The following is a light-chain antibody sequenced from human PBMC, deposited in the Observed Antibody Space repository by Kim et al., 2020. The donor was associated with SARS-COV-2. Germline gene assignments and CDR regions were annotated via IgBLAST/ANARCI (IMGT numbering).Light chain of an antibody. CDR1: KLGNTF. V-gene: IGLV3-1*01. CDR3: QVWDSYTVV. Sequence: VSPGKTASITCAGDKLGNTFGCWYQQKPGQSPELVIYQDVQRPSGIPDRFSGSNSGNTATLTISGTLATDEAEYYCQVWDSYTVVFGGGTQLTVL. J-gene: IGLJ3*02. CDR2: QDV.